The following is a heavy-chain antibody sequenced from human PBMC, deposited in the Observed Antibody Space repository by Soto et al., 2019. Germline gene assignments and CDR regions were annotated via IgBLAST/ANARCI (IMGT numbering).Heavy chain of an antibody. J-gene: IGHJ6*02. Sequence: QVQLVQSGAEVKKTGASVKVSCKASGYTFIGYYIHWVRQAPGQGLEWMGWINPNSGGTNYAQRFRGWDTMTRDRSISTAYVELSRLESEYTAVDYCARAGGGVASLGYYGMDVLGQGTTVTVSS. CDR3: ARAGGGVASLGYYGMDV. V-gene: IGHV1-2*04. CDR2: INPNSGGT. CDR1: GYTFIGYY. D-gene: IGHD5-12*01.